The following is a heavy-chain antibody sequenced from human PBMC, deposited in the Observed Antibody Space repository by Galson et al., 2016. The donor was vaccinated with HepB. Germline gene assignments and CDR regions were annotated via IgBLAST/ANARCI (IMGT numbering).Heavy chain of an antibody. V-gene: IGHV3-23*01. D-gene: IGHD6-19*01. CDR3: AKHRRYTSGYYFDS. J-gene: IGHJ4*02. CDR2: ISGGGSTT. Sequence: SLRLSCAASGFTFNSYAMTWVRLTPGKGLEWVSTISGGGSTTKYADSVKGRFSITRDNSKDTLHLYMSTLRPEDTAVYYCAKHRRYTSGYYFDSWGQGTLVTVSS. CDR1: GFTFNSYA.